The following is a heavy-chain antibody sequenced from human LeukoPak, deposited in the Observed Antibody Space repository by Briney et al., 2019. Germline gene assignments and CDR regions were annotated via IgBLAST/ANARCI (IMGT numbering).Heavy chain of an antibody. CDR3: ASGRYCSGGSCYPPYYYMDV. CDR2: ISSSSSYI. D-gene: IGHD2-15*01. J-gene: IGHJ6*03. V-gene: IGHV3-21*01. Sequence: GGSLRLSCTASGFTFSRYWMIWVRQAPGKGLEWVSSISSSSSYIYYADSVKGRFTISRDNAKNSLYLQMNSLRAEDTAVYYCASGRYCSGGSCYPPYYYMDVWGKGTTVTVSS. CDR1: GFTFSRYW.